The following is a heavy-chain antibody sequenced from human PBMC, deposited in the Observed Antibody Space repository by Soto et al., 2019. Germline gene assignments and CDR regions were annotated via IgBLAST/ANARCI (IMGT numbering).Heavy chain of an antibody. J-gene: IGHJ4*02. V-gene: IGHV1-18*01. D-gene: IGHD1-1*01. CDR1: GYTFTDFG. CDR3: ARVSGNFGNRAYFFDY. Sequence: GASVKVSCKASGYTFTDFGISWVRQAPGQGLEWMGWISAYNGNTNYAQKVQGRVTMTTDTSTSTAYMELRSLRSDDTAVYYCARVSGNFGNRAYFFDYWGQGTLVIVSA. CDR2: ISAYNGNT.